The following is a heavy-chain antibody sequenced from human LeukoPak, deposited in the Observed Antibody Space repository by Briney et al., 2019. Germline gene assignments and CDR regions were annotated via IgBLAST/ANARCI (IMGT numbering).Heavy chain of an antibody. CDR1: GYTFSGYY. J-gene: IGHJ4*02. CDR2: INPNGGVP. CDR3: ARDGGDGYNFYY. V-gene: IGHV1-2*02. D-gene: IGHD5-24*01. Sequence: ASVKVSCKASGYTFSGYYMHWLRQAPGQGLEWMGWINPNGGVPNYAQKFQGRVTMTRDTSISTVYMELSRLRSDDTAVYYCARDGGDGYNFYYWGQGTLVTVSS.